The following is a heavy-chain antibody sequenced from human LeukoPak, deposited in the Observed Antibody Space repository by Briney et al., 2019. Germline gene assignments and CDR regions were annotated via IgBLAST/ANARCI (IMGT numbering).Heavy chain of an antibody. J-gene: IGHJ3*02. V-gene: IGHV3-21*04. CDR1: GFTFSSYS. CDR2: ISSSSSYI. D-gene: IGHD2-21*02. CDR3: AKAQPIGGDYSGAFDI. Sequence: PGGSLRLSCAASGFTFSSYSMNWVRQAPGKGLEWVSSISSSSSYIYYADSVKGRFTISRDNAKNSLYLQMNSLRAEDTALYYCAKAQPIGGDYSGAFDIWGQGTMVTVSS.